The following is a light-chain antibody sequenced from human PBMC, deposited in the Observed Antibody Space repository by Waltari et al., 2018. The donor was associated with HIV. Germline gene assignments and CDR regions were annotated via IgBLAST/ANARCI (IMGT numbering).Light chain of an antibody. CDR1: SSAVGGYNY. V-gene: IGLV2-14*01. Sequence: QSALTQPASVSGSPGQSITIHCTGTSSAVGGYNYVSWYQQHPGKAPKLMIYEVSNRPSGVSNRFSGSKSGNTASLTISGLQAEDEADYYCSSYTSSSTVVFGGGTKLTVL. CDR2: EVS. J-gene: IGLJ2*01. CDR3: SSYTSSSTVV.